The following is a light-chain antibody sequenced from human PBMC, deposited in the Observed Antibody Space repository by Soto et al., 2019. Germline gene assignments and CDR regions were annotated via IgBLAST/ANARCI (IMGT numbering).Light chain of an antibody. CDR3: QQYNGT. J-gene: IGKJ3*01. V-gene: IGKV1-5*03. CDR1: QSISSW. CDR2: KAS. Sequence: IQMTQSPSSLSASVGDRVTITCRASQSISSWLAWYLQKPGKAPKLLIYKASSLESGVPSRFSGSGSGTEFTLTISSLQPDDFATYYCQQYNGTFGPGTKVDIK.